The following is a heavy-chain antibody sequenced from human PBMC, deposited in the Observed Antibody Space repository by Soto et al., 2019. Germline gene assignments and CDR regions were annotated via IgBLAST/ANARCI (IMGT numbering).Heavy chain of an antibody. CDR1: GGSISSYY. J-gene: IGHJ4*02. V-gene: IGHV4-59*01. Sequence: SETLSLTCTVSGGSISSYYWSWIRQPPGKGLEWIGYIYYSGSTNYNPSLKSRVTISVDTSKNQFSLKLSSVTAADTAVYYCARFSYFDWLLSIFDYWGQGTLVTVSS. D-gene: IGHD3-9*01. CDR2: IYYSGST. CDR3: ARFSYFDWLLSIFDY.